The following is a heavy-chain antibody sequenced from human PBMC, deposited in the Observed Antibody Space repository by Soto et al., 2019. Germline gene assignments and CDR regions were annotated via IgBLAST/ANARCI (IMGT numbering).Heavy chain of an antibody. CDR1: GGSISNYY. V-gene: IGHV4-59*08. J-gene: IGHJ4*02. CDR2: IFSSGST. Sequence: SETLSLTCTVSGGSISNYYWSWIRQPPGKGLQWIGYIFSSGSTNYNPSLRSRVTISVDTSKNQFSLNLSSVTAADTAVYYCARQRRDFDYWGQGSLVTVSS. CDR3: ARQRRDFDY.